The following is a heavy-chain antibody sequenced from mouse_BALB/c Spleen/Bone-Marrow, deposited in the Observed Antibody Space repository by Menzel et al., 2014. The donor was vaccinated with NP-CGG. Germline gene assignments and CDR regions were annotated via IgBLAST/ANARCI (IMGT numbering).Heavy chain of an antibody. CDR2: IYPGDGDS. V-gene: IGHV1-82*01. Sequence: VQLQQSGPELVRPGASVKISCKASGYEFSDSWMNWVKQRPGQGLEWIGRIYPGDGDSIYNGKFKGKATLTSDKFSSTAYVQLSSLTSVDSAVYFCARSLSVVTPMDYWGQGTSVTVSS. CDR1: GYEFSDSW. J-gene: IGHJ4*01. D-gene: IGHD1-1*01. CDR3: ARSLSVVTPMDY.